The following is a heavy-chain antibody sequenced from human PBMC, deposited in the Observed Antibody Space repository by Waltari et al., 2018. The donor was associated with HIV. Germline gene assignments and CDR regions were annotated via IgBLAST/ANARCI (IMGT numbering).Heavy chain of an antibody. CDR2: ISSSSSYI. CDR1: GLTLRSYR. Sequence: EVQLVESGGGLVKPGGSLRLSCAASGLTLRSYRMNWVRQAPGKGLEWVSSISSSSSYIYYADSVKGRFTISRDNAKNSLYLQMNSLRAEDTAVYYCAPMATTEWDYWGQGTLVTVSS. D-gene: IGHD5-12*01. CDR3: APMATTEWDY. V-gene: IGHV3-21*01. J-gene: IGHJ4*02.